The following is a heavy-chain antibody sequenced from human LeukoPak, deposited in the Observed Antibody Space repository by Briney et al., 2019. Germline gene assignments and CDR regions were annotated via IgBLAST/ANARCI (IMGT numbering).Heavy chain of an antibody. CDR1: GFTFSSYE. CDR2: ISSSGSTI. CDR3: ARGAGYGDVGFDY. D-gene: IGHD4-17*01. J-gene: IGHJ4*02. Sequence: PGGSLRLSCAASGFTFSSYEMNWVRQAPGKGLEWVSYISSSGSTIYYADSVKGRFTISRDNAKNSLYLQMNSLRAEDTAVYYCARGAGYGDVGFDYWGQGTLVTVSS. V-gene: IGHV3-48*03.